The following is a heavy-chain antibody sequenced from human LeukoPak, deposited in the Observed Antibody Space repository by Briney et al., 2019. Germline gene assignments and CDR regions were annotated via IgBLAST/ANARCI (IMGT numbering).Heavy chain of an antibody. D-gene: IGHD1-26*01. CDR1: GGSISSYY. Sequence: SETLSLTCTVSGGSISSYYWSWIRQPPGKGLEWIGFFHDSESTNYNPSLKSRVSISLDTSKDQVSLWLSSVTAADTAVYYCARGDASGRPGIGFDFWGQGTLVTVSS. J-gene: IGHJ4*02. CDR2: FHDSEST. V-gene: IGHV4-59*01. CDR3: ARGDASGRPGIGFDF.